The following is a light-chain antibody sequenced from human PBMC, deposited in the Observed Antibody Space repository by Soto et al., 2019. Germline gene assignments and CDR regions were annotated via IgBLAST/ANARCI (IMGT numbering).Light chain of an antibody. CDR1: STDFVSYNR. CDR3: SLYTSENTYV. Sequence: QSALTQPPSVSGSPGQSVTISCTGTSTDFVSYNRVSWYQQPPGTAPKLIIYEASNRPSGVPGRFSGSKSGNTASLLISGLQAADEADYYCSLYTSENTYVFGTGTKVTVL. V-gene: IGLV2-18*01. J-gene: IGLJ1*01. CDR2: EAS.